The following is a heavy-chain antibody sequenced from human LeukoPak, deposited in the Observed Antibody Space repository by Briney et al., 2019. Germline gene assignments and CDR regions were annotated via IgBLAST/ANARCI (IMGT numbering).Heavy chain of an antibody. CDR1: GGSISSYY. CDR2: SRYSGST. V-gene: IGHV4-59*01. Sequence: SETLSLTCTVSGGSISSYYWSWIRQPPGKGLEWIGYSRYSGSTNYNPSLKSRVTISVDTSKNQFSLKMSSVTAADTAVYCCARGGHYYGSGSYYLFSDWGQGTLVTVSS. J-gene: IGHJ4*02. D-gene: IGHD3-10*01. CDR3: ARGGHYYGSGSYYLFSD.